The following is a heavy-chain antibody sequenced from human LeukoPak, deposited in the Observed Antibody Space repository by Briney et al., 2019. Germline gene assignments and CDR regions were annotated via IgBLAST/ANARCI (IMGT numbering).Heavy chain of an antibody. V-gene: IGHV4-59*01. CDR1: AGSISSYY. J-gene: IGHJ4*02. D-gene: IGHD6-6*01. Sequence: SETLSLTCTVSAGSISSYYWSWIRQPPGRGLEWIGYIYYSGSTSYNPSLRSRATISVDTSKNQFSLRLSSVTAADTAVYYCARDKPNSSSFDYWGQGTLVTVSS. CDR3: ARDKPNSSSFDY. CDR2: IYYSGST.